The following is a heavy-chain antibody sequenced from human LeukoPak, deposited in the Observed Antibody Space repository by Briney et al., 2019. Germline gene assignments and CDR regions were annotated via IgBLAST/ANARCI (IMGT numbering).Heavy chain of an antibody. V-gene: IGHV4-4*07. Sequence: PSETLSLTCTVSAGSISSNYWSWIRQPAGKGLEWIGRIYSTGSTNYNPSLKSQVTMSVDKSKNQFSLKLSSVTAADTAVYYCAREAAGGFYFDYWGQGTLVTVSS. D-gene: IGHD1-1*01. CDR2: IYSTGST. CDR1: AGSISSNY. J-gene: IGHJ4*02. CDR3: AREAAGGFYFDY.